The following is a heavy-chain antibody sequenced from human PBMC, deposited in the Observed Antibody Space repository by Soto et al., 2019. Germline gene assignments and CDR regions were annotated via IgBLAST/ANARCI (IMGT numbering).Heavy chain of an antibody. Sequence: EVQLVESGGGLVQPGGSLRLSCTASGFTFSGFWMHWVRQAPGKGLVWVSRINGDGSVTNYADSVKGRFTISRDNAKNTLYLQMNSLRVEDTAVDYCVRVKATSGWGAFDYWGQGTLVTVSS. J-gene: IGHJ4*02. D-gene: IGHD6-19*01. CDR1: GFTFSGFW. CDR3: VRVKATSGWGAFDY. CDR2: INGDGSVT. V-gene: IGHV3-74*01.